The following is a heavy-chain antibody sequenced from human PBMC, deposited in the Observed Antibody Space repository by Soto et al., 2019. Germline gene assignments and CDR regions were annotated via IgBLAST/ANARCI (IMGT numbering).Heavy chain of an antibody. Sequence: PETLSLTCTVDSISTYYWNWIRQSPGKGLEWIGYIYYIGRTNHNPSPKSRVTMSVDTSKDQFSLKLSSVTAADTAVYYCARTPAVVQAAALLHAFDIWGQGTMVTVSS. CDR3: ARTPAVVQAAALLHAFDI. J-gene: IGHJ3*02. D-gene: IGHD2-15*01. CDR2: IYYIGRT. CDR1: DSISTYY. V-gene: IGHV4-59*01.